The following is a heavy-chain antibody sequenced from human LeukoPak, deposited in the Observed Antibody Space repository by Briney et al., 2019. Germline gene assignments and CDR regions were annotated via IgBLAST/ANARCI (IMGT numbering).Heavy chain of an antibody. CDR1: GYTFTSYG. Sequence: ASVKVSCKASGYTFTSYGISWVRQAPGQGLEWMGWIKPNSGGTNYAQKFQGRVTMTRDTSISTAYMELSRLGSDDTAVYYCARGSIVGATFDYFDYWGQGTLVTVSS. J-gene: IGHJ4*02. D-gene: IGHD1-26*01. CDR3: ARGSIVGATFDYFDY. V-gene: IGHV1-2*02. CDR2: IKPNSGGT.